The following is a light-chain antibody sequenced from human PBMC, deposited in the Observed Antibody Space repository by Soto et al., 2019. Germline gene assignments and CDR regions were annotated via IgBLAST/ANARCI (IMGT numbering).Light chain of an antibody. Sequence: DIQMTQSPSTLSGSVGDRVTITCRASQTISSWLAWYQQKPGKAPKRLIYKAATLKSGVPSRFSGSGSGTEFTLTISSLQPDDFETYYCQHYNSYSGAFGQGTKVELK. V-gene: IGKV1-5*03. CDR3: QHYNSYSGA. CDR2: KAA. J-gene: IGKJ1*01. CDR1: QTISSW.